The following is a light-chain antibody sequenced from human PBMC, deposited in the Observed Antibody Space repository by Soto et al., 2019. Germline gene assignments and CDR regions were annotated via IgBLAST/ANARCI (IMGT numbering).Light chain of an antibody. CDR3: SSYAGSSTVI. V-gene: IGLV2-23*01. Sequence: QSALTQPASVSGSPGQSITISCTGSSSDVGSFNLVSWYQQHPGKAPKLLIFEANKRPSGVSWHFSGSRSGNTASLTISGLQADDEADYYCSSYAGSSTVIFGGGTKVTVL. J-gene: IGLJ2*01. CDR2: EAN. CDR1: SSDVGSFNL.